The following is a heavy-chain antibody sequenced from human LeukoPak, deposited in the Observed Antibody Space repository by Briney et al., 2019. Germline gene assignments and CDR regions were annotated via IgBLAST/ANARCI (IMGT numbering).Heavy chain of an antibody. Sequence: PSETLSLTCAVSGGSISSSNWWSWVRQPPGKGLEWIGEIYHSGSTNYNPSFKSRVTISVDKSKNQFSLKLSSVTAADTAVYYCARSRVVPAAIDYWGQGTLVTVSS. J-gene: IGHJ4*02. CDR3: ARSRVVPAAIDY. CDR1: GGSISSSNW. D-gene: IGHD2-2*01. V-gene: IGHV4-4*02. CDR2: IYHSGST.